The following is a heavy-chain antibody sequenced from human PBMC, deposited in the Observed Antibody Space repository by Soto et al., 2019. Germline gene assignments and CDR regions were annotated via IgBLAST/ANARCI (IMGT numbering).Heavy chain of an antibody. Sequence: QITLKESGPTLVKPTQTLTLTCSFSGFSLNTAGMGVGWIRQPPGKALEWLALIYWNDDGRYNPSLNSRLTISLDASKNPVVLTMTNMDPVDTAPYSCEHLYDWNCITPFVFWGRGILVSVSS. CDR1: GFSLNTAGMG. J-gene: IGHJ4*02. CDR3: EHLYDWNCITPFVF. CDR2: IYWNDDG. D-gene: IGHD1-7*01. V-gene: IGHV2-5*01.